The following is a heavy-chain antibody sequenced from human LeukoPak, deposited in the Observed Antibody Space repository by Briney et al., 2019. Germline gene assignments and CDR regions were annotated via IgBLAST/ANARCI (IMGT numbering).Heavy chain of an antibody. Sequence: GGSLRLSCAASGFTFSSYSMNWVRQAPGKGLEWVSSISSSSSYIYYADSVKGRFTISRDNAKNSLYLQMNSLRAEDTAVYYCARDKNNWNDGGDAFDIWGQGAMVTVSS. J-gene: IGHJ3*02. CDR2: ISSSSSYI. V-gene: IGHV3-21*01. CDR1: GFTFSSYS. D-gene: IGHD1-20*01. CDR3: ARDKNNWNDGGDAFDI.